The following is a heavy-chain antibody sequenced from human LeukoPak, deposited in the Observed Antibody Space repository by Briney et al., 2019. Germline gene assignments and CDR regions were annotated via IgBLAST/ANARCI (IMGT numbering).Heavy chain of an antibody. D-gene: IGHD6-13*01. CDR1: GFTFSGSA. Sequence: GGSLRLSCAASGFTFSGSAMHWVRQASGKGLEWVGRIRGKANSYATAYAASVKGRFTISRDDSKNTAYLQMNSLKTEDTAVYYCNCNPAAGSLGDWGQGTLVTVSS. CDR2: IRGKANSYAT. CDR3: NCNPAAGSLGD. J-gene: IGHJ4*02. V-gene: IGHV3-73*01.